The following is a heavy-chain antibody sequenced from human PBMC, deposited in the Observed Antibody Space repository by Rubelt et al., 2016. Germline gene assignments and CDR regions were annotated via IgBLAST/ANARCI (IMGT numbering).Heavy chain of an antibody. V-gene: IGHV1-69*06. CDR1: GGTFSSYA. D-gene: IGHD3-22*01. J-gene: IGHJ3*02. Sequence: QVQLVQSGAEVKKPGSSVKVSCKASGGTFSSYAISWVRQAPGQGLEWMGGIIPIFGTANYAQKFQGRVTITADKSTSTGYMELSSRRSEDTAVYYCARDLVGVVITTHDAFDIWGQGTMVTVSS. CDR3: ARDLVGVVITTHDAFDI. CDR2: IIPIFGTA.